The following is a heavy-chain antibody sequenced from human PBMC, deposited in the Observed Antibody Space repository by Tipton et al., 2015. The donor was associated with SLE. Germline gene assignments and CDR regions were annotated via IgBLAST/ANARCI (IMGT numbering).Heavy chain of an antibody. V-gene: IGHV3-23*01. D-gene: IGHD3-10*01. CDR2: ISGSGGST. J-gene: IGHJ4*02. CDR3: ARQENLGFGELAY. CDR1: GFTFSSYA. Sequence: SLRLSCAASGFTFSSYAMSWVRQAPGKGLEWVSGISGSGGSTYYADSVKGRFTISRDNSQNTLYLQLDSLRVEDTAVYYCARQENLGFGELAYWGQGILVTVSS.